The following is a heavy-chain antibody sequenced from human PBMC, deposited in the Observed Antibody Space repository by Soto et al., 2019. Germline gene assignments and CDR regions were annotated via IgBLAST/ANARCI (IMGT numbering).Heavy chain of an antibody. CDR3: ARGGGYCSGGSCYRFHP. Sequence: QVQLQQWGAGLLKPSETLSLTCAVYGGSFSGYYWGWIRQPPGKGLEWIGEINHSGSTNYNPSLKSRVTISVDTSKNQFSLKLRSVTAADTAVYYCARGGGYCSGGSCYRFHPWGQGTLVTVSS. J-gene: IGHJ5*02. V-gene: IGHV4-34*01. CDR2: INHSGST. D-gene: IGHD2-15*01. CDR1: GGSFSGYY.